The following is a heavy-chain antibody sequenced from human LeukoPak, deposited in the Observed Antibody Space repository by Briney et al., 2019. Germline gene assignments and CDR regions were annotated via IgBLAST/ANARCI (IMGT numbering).Heavy chain of an antibody. J-gene: IGHJ3*02. V-gene: IGHV4-38-2*02. CDR2: IYYSRST. Sequence: SETLSLTCTVSGYSISSGYYWGWIRQPPGKGLEWIGSIYYSRSTYYNPSLKSRVTISVDTSKNQFSLKLSSVTAADTAVYYCARHTATPYYDILTGYSDAFDIWGQGTMVTVSS. D-gene: IGHD3-9*01. CDR3: ARHTATPYYDILTGYSDAFDI. CDR1: GYSISSGYY.